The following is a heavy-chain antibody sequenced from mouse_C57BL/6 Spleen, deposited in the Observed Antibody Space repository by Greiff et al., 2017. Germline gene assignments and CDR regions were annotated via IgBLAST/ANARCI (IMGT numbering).Heavy chain of an antibody. D-gene: IGHD1-1*01. CDR3: ARRDGSSYDWYVDV. V-gene: IGHV1-69*01. CDR2: IDPSDSYT. J-gene: IGHJ1*03. CDR1: GYTFTSYW. Sequence: QVQLQQPGAELVMPGASVKLSCKASGYTFTSYWMHWVKQRPGQGLEWIGEIDPSDSYTNYNQKFKGKSTLTVDKSSSTAYMQLSSLTSEDSAVYYCARRDGSSYDWYVDVWGTGTTVTVSS.